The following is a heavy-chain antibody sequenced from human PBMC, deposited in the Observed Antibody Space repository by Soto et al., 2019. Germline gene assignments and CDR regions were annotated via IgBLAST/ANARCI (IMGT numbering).Heavy chain of an antibody. CDR3: AKDGYCSGGSCPRYNWFGP. V-gene: IGHV3-30*18. J-gene: IGHJ5*02. CDR2: ISYDGSNK. Sequence: GGSLRLSCAASGFTFSSYGMHWVRQAPGKGLEWVAVISYDGSNKYYADSVKGRFTISRDNSKNTLYLQMNSLRAEDTAVYYCAKDGYCSGGSCPRYNWFGPWGQGTLVTVSS. CDR1: GFTFSSYG. D-gene: IGHD2-15*01.